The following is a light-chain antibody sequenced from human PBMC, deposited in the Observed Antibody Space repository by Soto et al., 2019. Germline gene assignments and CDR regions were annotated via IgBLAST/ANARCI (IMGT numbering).Light chain of an antibody. J-gene: IGLJ2*01. CDR1: SSDVGGYNY. Sequence: QSALTQPASVSGSPGQSITISCAGTSSDVGGYNYVSWHQQHPGKVPRLIISDVNKRPSGVSDRFSGSKSGNTASLTISGLQAEDEADYYCASFTRSVTVVFGGGTQLTVL. V-gene: IGLV2-14*03. CDR3: ASFTRSVTVV. CDR2: DVN.